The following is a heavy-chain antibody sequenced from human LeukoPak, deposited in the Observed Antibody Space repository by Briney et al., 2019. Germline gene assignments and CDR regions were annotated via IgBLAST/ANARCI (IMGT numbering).Heavy chain of an antibody. V-gene: IGHV3-9*01. J-gene: IGHJ4*02. CDR3: AKDKRGSTLRQFDF. CDR2: ITYNSGNI. D-gene: IGHD6-13*01. Sequence: GRSLRLSCAASGFTFEDYAMHWVRQGPGKGLERVSGITYNSGNIVYADSVKGRFTISRDNARNTLHLQMDSLRAEDTALYYRAKDKRGSTLRQFDFWGQGTLVTVSS. CDR1: GFTFEDYA.